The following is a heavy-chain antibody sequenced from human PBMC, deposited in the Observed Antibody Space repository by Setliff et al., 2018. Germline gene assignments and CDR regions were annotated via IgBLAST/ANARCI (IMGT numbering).Heavy chain of an antibody. V-gene: IGHV1-69*10. CDR1: GDTFSSHV. D-gene: IGHD2-2*01. CDR3: ARVRYRGDRAQKGGPRHAFDV. CDR2: IIPLLGIP. J-gene: IGHJ3*01. Sequence: SVKVSCKASGDTFSSHVITWVRQAPGQGFEWMGGIIPLLGIPNYAQKFQGRVTINADKSTNTVFMEVSSLRSEDTAVYYCARVRYRGDRAQKGGPRHAFDVWGQGTMVTVSS.